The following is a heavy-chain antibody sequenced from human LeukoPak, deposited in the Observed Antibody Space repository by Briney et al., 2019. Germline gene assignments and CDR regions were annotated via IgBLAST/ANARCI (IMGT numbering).Heavy chain of an antibody. CDR2: IYYSGST. CDR3: ARHDYGDHFDY. D-gene: IGHD4-17*01. Sequence: SETLSLTCTVSGGSISSHYWSWIRQPPGKGLEWIGYIYYSGSTNYNPSLKSRVTISVDTSKNQFSLKLSSVTAADTAVYYCARHDYGDHFDYWGQGTLVTVSS. CDR1: GGSISSHY. V-gene: IGHV4-59*08. J-gene: IGHJ4*02.